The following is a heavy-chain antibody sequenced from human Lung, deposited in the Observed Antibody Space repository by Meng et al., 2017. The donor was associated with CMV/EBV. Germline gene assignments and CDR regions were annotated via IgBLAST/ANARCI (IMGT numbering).Heavy chain of an antibody. V-gene: IGHV4-4*02. CDR2: IYHSGST. CDR3: ASFPPPGKQWLVTDY. J-gene: IGHJ4*02. D-gene: IGHD6-19*01. Sequence: ELGPGLARPSGTRALTCAVSGGSISSSNWWSWFRQHPGKGLEWIGEIYHSGSTNYNPSLKRRVTISVDKSKNQFSLKLSSVTAADTAVYYCASFPPPGKQWLVTDYWGQGTLVTVSS. CDR1: GGSISSSNW.